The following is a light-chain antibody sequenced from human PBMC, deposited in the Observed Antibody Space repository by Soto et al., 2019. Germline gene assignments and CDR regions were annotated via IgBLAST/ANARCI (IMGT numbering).Light chain of an antibody. CDR3: QQFINSPSIYI. CDR2: GAS. Sequence: EIVLTQSPGTLSLSPGEGATLSCRSSQDVGTNYLAWYQQKPGQAPRLLIFGASSRASGVPGRFSGSGSGTDFNLTISRLEPEDSAVYYCQQFINSPSIYIFDQGTKLEI. CDR1: QDVGTNY. V-gene: IGKV3-20*01. J-gene: IGKJ2*01.